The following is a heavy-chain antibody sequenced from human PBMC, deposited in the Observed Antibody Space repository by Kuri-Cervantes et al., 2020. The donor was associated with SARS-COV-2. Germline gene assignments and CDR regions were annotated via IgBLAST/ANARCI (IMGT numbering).Heavy chain of an antibody. Sequence: GESLKISCAASGFTFASYAMHLVRQAPGKGLEWVTLISYDGINKFYADSVRGRFTISRDNSKNTLYLQMNSLRAEDTAVYYCAKDINYYDSSGYYYSHDAFDIWGQGTMVTVSS. V-gene: IGHV3-30-3*01. D-gene: IGHD3-22*01. CDR2: ISYDGINK. CDR3: AKDINYYDSSGYYYSHDAFDI. J-gene: IGHJ3*02. CDR1: GFTFASYA.